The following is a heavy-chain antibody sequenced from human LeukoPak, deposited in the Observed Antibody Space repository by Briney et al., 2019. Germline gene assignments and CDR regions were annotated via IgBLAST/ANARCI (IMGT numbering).Heavy chain of an antibody. V-gene: IGHV3-7*04. J-gene: IGHJ4*02. CDR2: IKQDGSEK. D-gene: IGHD2-15*01. Sequence: GGSLRLSCAASGFTFSNYWMSWVRQAPGKGQEWVANIKQDGSEKYYVDSVKGRITISRDNAMNSLYLQMNSLRAEDTAVYYCARALGYCSGGSCFYFDYWGQGTLVTVSS. CDR1: GFTFSNYW. CDR3: ARALGYCSGGSCFYFDY.